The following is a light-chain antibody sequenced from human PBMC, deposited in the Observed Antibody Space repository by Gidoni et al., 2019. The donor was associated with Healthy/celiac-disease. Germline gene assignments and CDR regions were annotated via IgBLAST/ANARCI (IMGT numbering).Light chain of an antibody. J-gene: IGKJ1*01. Sequence: EIVLTQYPATLSLSPGERATLSCRASQSVSSYLAWYQQKPGQAPRLLIDDASNRATGIPARFSGSGSGTDFTLTISSLVPEDFAVYYCQQRSNWPRTFGQGTKVEIK. CDR1: QSVSSY. CDR2: DAS. CDR3: QQRSNWPRT. V-gene: IGKV3-11*01.